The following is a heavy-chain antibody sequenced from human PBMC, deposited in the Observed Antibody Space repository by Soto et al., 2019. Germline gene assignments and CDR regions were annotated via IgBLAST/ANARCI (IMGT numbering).Heavy chain of an antibody. V-gene: IGHV3-64*01. J-gene: IGHJ6*03. CDR1: ELNISDDE. CDR3: ARRGYGSRWPNVYMDV. D-gene: IGHD6-13*01. Sequence: GGSVRLSGAAAELNISDDEMHLVRQAPGKGLEYVSGISNNGAHTDYAKSVKGRFTISRDNSENTLYLQMGSLRAEDMALYYCARRGYGSRWPNVYMDVWGKGTTVTVSS. CDR2: ISNNGAHT.